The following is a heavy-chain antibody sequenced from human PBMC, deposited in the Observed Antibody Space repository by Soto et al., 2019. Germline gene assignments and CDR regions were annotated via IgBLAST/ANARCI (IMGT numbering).Heavy chain of an antibody. V-gene: IGHV3-30*18. CDR3: TKRRNVLRFLEWSSGMEV. J-gene: IGHJ6*02. CDR2: ISHDGSNK. Sequence: GGSLRLSCAASGFTFRSYGMHWVRQAPGKGLEWVAVISHDGSNKYYADSMKGRFTMSRDNSKRTLYLQMSSLRVEDTAVYYCTKRRNVLRFLEWSSGMEVWGQGTTVTVSS. D-gene: IGHD3-3*01. CDR1: GFTFRSYG.